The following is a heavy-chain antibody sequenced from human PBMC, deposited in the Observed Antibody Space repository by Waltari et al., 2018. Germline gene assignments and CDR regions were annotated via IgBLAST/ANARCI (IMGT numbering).Heavy chain of an antibody. D-gene: IGHD2-2*01. CDR1: GGSFSGYY. J-gene: IGHJ6*03. CDR2: INHSGST. V-gene: IGHV4-34*01. CDR3: ARGGSGDIVVVPAATVYMDV. Sequence: QVQLQQWGAGLLKPSETLSLTCAVYGGSFSGYYWSWIRQPPGKGLEWIGEINHSGSTNYNPSLKRRVTISVDTSKNQFSLKLSSVTAADTAVYYCARGGSGDIVVVPAATVYMDVWGKGTTVTVSS.